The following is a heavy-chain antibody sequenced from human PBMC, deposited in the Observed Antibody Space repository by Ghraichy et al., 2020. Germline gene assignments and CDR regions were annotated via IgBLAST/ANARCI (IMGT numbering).Heavy chain of an antibody. D-gene: IGHD3-10*01. Sequence: GGSLRLSCAASGFTFSDYYMSWIRQAPGKGLEWVSYISSSGSTIYYADSVKGRFTISRDNAKNSLYLQMNSLRAEDTAVYYCARDYELLWFGESDAFDIWGQGTMVTVSS. CDR1: GFTFSDYY. CDR3: ARDYELLWFGESDAFDI. V-gene: IGHV3-11*01. CDR2: ISSSGSTI. J-gene: IGHJ3*02.